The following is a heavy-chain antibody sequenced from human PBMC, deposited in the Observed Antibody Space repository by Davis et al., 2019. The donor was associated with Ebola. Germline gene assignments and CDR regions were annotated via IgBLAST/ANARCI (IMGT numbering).Heavy chain of an antibody. CDR1: GFTFSDYY. Sequence: GESLKISCAASGFTFSDYYMSWIRQAPGKGLEWVSYISSSCSTIYYADSVKGRFTISRDNAKNSLYLQMNSLRAEDTAVYYCARDGGGGELKTNWLDPWGQGTLVTVSS. J-gene: IGHJ5*02. CDR3: ARDGGGGELKTNWLDP. CDR2: ISSSCSTI. D-gene: IGHD3-16*01. V-gene: IGHV3-11*01.